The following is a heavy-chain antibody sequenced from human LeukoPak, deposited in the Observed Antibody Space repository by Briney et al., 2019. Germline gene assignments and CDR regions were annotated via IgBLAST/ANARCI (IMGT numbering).Heavy chain of an antibody. CDR1: GGSISSYY. D-gene: IGHD2-2*01. CDR2: IYTSGST. Sequence: PETLSLTCTVSGGSISSYYWSWIRQPAGKGLEWIGRIYTSGSTNYNPSLKSRVTMSVDTSKNQFSLKLSSVTAADTAVYYCARQVPATIVDAFDIWGQGTMVTVSS. J-gene: IGHJ3*02. CDR3: ARQVPATIVDAFDI. V-gene: IGHV4-4*07.